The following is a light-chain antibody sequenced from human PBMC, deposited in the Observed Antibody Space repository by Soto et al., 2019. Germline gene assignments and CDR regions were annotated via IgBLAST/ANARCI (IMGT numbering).Light chain of an antibody. V-gene: IGKV3-20*01. Sequence: EIVLTQSPGTLTLSPGERATLSCRASQSVRSSYLAWYQQRPGQAPRLLIYGASSRATGIPDRFSGSGSGTDFTLTISRLEPEDFAVYYCQQYDTSPWTFGQGTMVDIK. CDR2: GAS. CDR1: QSVRSSY. CDR3: QQYDTSPWT. J-gene: IGKJ1*01.